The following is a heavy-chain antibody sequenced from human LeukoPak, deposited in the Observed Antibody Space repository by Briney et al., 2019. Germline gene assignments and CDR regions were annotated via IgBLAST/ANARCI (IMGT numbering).Heavy chain of an antibody. J-gene: IGHJ6*03. V-gene: IGHV1-2*02. CDR1: GYTFTGYY. Sequence: GASVTVSCKASGYTFTGYYMHWVRQAPGQGLEWMGWINPNSGGTNYAQKFQSRVTMTRDTSISTAYMELSRLRSDDTAVYYCARFSAMASYYYYYYMDVWGKGTTVTVSS. D-gene: IGHD5-18*01. CDR3: ARFSAMASYYYYYYMDV. CDR2: INPNSGGT.